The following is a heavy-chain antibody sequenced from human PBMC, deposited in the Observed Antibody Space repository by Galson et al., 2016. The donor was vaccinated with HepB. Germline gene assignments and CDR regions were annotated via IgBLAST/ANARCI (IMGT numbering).Heavy chain of an antibody. CDR3: ARNVAFCSGDTCPNNWFDP. CDR1: GFSLTTTGVG. Sequence: PALVKPTQTLTLTCTFSGFSLTTTGVGVGWIRQPPGKALEWLAVIFWNDDKRYSPSLNSRLTITKDTPKNQVVLTMTNMDPVDTATYYCARNVAFCSGDTCPNNWFDPWGQGTRVTVSS. V-gene: IGHV2-5*01. J-gene: IGHJ5*02. CDR2: IFWNDDK. D-gene: IGHD2-15*01.